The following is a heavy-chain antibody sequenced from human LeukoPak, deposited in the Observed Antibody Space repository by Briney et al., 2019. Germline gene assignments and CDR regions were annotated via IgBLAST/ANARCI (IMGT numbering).Heavy chain of an antibody. CDR1: GFTFSSYA. CDR2: ISGSGGST. J-gene: IGHJ4*02. CDR3: AKAFWPLAAPDYFDY. Sequence: GGSLRLSCAASGFTFSSYAMSWVRQAPGKGLEWVSAISGSGGSTYYADSVKGRFTISRDNSKNTLYLQMNSLRAVDTAVYYCAKAFWPLAAPDYFDYWGQGTLVTVSS. D-gene: IGHD2-15*01. V-gene: IGHV3-23*01.